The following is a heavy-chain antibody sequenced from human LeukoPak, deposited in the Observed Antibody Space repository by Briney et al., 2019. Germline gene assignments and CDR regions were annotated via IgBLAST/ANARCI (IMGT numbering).Heavy chain of an antibody. CDR3: ARASGYSYGSDAFDI. V-gene: IGHV3-7*01. D-gene: IGHD5-18*01. CDR1: GFTFSSYW. Sequence: GGSLRLSCAASGFTFSSYWMSWVRQAPGKGLEWVXXIKQDGSEKYYVDSVKGRFTISRDNAKNSLYLQMNSLRAGDTAVYYCARASGYSYGSDAFDIWGQGTMVTVSS. J-gene: IGHJ3*02. CDR2: IKQDGSEK.